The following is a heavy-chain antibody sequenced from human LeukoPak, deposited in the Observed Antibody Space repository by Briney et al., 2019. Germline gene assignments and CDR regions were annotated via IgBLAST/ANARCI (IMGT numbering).Heavy chain of an antibody. CDR2: INHSGST. V-gene: IGHV4-34*01. CDR1: GGSFSGYY. CDR3: ARARGGVASG. Sequence: SEPLSLTCAVYGGSFSGYYWSWIRQPPGKGLEWVGEINHSGSTNYNPSLKSRVTISVDTSKNQFSLKLSSVTAADTAVYYCARARGGVASGWGQGTLVTVSS. D-gene: IGHD3-10*01. J-gene: IGHJ4*02.